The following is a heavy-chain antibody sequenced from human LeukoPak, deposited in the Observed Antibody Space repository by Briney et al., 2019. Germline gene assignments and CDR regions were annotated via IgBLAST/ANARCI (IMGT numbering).Heavy chain of an antibody. CDR3: AKTPRGSYGNYYYYMDV. J-gene: IGHJ6*03. CDR2: ISGSGGST. V-gene: IGHV3-23*01. Sequence: PGGSLRLSCAASGFTFSDYYMSWVRQAPGKGLEWVSAISGSGGSTYYADSVKGRFTISRDNSKNTLYLQMNSLRAEDTAVYYCAKTPRGSYGNYYYYMDVWGKGTTVTVSS. CDR1: GFTFSDYY. D-gene: IGHD1-26*01.